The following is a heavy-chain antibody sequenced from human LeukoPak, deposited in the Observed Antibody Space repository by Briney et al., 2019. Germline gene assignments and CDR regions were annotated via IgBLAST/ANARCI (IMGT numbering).Heavy chain of an antibody. D-gene: IGHD3-3*01. CDR1: GGSFSGYY. Sequence: SETLSLTCAVYGGSFSGYYWSWIRQPPGKGLEWIGEINHSGSTNYNPSLKSRVTISVDTSKNQFSLKLSSVTAADTAVYYCARRLQLRFLEWPPSRNWFDPWGQGTLVAVSS. J-gene: IGHJ5*02. CDR2: INHSGST. CDR3: ARRLQLRFLEWPPSRNWFDP. V-gene: IGHV4-34*01.